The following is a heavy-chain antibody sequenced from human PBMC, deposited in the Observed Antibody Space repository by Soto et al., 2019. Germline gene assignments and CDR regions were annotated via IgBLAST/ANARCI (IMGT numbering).Heavy chain of an antibody. J-gene: IGHJ6*02. CDR3: ARVRGSYYYGMDV. CDR2: IYHSGST. Sequence: PLETLSLTCAVSGGSISSSNWWSWVRQPPGKGLEWIGEIYHSGSTNYNPSLKSRVTISVDKSKNQFSLKLSSVTAADTAVYYCARVRGSYYYGMDVWGQGTTVTVS. V-gene: IGHV4-4*02. CDR1: GGSISSSNW. D-gene: IGHD1-26*01.